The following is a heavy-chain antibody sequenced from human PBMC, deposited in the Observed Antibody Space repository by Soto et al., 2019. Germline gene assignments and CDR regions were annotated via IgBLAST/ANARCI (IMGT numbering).Heavy chain of an antibody. CDR2: ISVHNGNT. Sequence: QVHLVQSGAEVKKPGASVKVSCKGSGYAFTTYGITWVRQAPGQGLEWMGWISVHNGNTNYAQKLQGRVTVTKDTVTSTAYMELRSLRSDDTAVYYCARGRYGDYWGQGALVTVSS. V-gene: IGHV1-18*01. D-gene: IGHD1-1*01. CDR1: GYAFTTYG. CDR3: ARGRYGDY. J-gene: IGHJ4*02.